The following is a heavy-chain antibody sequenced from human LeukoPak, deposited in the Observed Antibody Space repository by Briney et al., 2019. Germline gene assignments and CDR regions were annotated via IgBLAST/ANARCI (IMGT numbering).Heavy chain of an antibody. D-gene: IGHD3-16*01. CDR2: ISYDGSNK. J-gene: IGHJ6*02. CDR3: ARDPGDGDYYYYGMDV. V-gene: IGHV3-30*19. CDR1: GFTFSSYG. Sequence: GGSLRLSCAASGFTFSSYGMHWVRQAPGKGLEWVAVISYDGSNKYYADSVKGRFTISRDNSKNTLYLQMNSLRAEDTAVYYCARDPGDGDYYYYGMDVWGQGTTVTVSS.